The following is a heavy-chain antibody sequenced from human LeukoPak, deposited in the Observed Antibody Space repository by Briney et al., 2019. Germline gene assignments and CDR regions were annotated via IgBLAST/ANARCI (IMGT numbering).Heavy chain of an antibody. Sequence: GASVKVSCKASRDTFSSYGISWVRQAPGQGLEWMGRIIPNLNIANYAQRFQGRVTFTADKSATTDYMEVKSLRSEDTAVYYCATDSIGDILTGAFDYWGQGTLVTVFS. CDR3: ATDSIGDILTGAFDY. J-gene: IGHJ4*02. V-gene: IGHV1-69*04. CDR2: IIPNLNIA. CDR1: RDTFSSYG. D-gene: IGHD3-9*01.